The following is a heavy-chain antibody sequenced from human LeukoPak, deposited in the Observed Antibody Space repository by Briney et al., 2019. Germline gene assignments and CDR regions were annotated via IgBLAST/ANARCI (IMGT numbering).Heavy chain of an antibody. CDR3: ARVGSSGWYFDY. CDR2: IYSGCST. CDR1: GFTVSSNY. Sequence: GGSLRLSCAASGFTVSSNYMSWVRQAPGKGLEWVSVIYSGCSTYYADSVKGRFTISRDNSKNTLYLQMNSLRAEDTAVYYCARVGSSGWYFDYWGQGTLVTASS. D-gene: IGHD6-19*01. J-gene: IGHJ4*02. V-gene: IGHV3-66*01.